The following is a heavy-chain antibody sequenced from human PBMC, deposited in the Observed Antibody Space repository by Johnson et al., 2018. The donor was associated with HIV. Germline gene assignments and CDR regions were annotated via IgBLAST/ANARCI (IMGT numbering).Heavy chain of an antibody. CDR2: ISSSGSTI. Sequence: QVQLVESGGGLVKPGGSLRLSCAASGFTFSDYYMSWIRQAPGTGLEWVSYISSSGSTIYYADSVKGRLTISRDNAKNSLSLQMNSLRAEDTAVYYCARDRMTMIVALDAFDIWGQGTMVTVSS. J-gene: IGHJ3*02. CDR3: ARDRMTMIVALDAFDI. V-gene: IGHV3-11*04. D-gene: IGHD3-22*01. CDR1: GFTFSDYY.